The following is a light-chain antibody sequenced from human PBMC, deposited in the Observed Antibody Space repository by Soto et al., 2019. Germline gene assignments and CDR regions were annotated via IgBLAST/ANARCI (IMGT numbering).Light chain of an antibody. CDR1: SSDVGGYDH. J-gene: IGLJ1*01. V-gene: IGLV2-14*01. Sequence: QSALTQPASVSGSPGQSITIPCTGTSSDVGGYDHVSWYQQHPGKVPKLIIFAVTNRPSGVSNRFSGSKSGITASLTISGLQAEDEADYYCSSYTGSTTYVFGTGTKVTVL. CDR3: SSYTGSTTYV. CDR2: AVT.